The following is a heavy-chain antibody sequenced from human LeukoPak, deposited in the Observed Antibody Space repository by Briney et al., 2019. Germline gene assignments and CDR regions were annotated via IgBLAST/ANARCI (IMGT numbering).Heavy chain of an antibody. J-gene: IGHJ4*02. CDR3: AKDAHYYDSSGYYY. Sequence: PGGSLRLSCAASGFTFSSYAMSWVRQAPGKGLEWVSAISGSGGSSYYADSVKGRFTISRDNSKNTLYLQMNSLRAEDTAVYYCAKDAHYYDSSGYYYWGQGTLVTVSS. V-gene: IGHV3-23*01. CDR1: GFTFSSYA. D-gene: IGHD3-22*01. CDR2: ISGSGGSS.